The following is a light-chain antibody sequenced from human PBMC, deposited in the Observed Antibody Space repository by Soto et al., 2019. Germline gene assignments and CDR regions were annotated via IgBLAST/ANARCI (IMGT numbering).Light chain of an antibody. J-gene: IGLJ3*02. CDR1: SSDVGGYNY. CDR2: DVN. Sequence: QSALTQPRSVSGSPGQSVTISCTGTSSDVGGYNYVSWYQQHPGKAPKIKIYDVNERPAGVPDRFSGSKSGNTASLTISGLQAEEEADYYCCSWAGNSLVFGGGTTLTVL. V-gene: IGLV2-11*01. CDR3: CSWAGNSLV.